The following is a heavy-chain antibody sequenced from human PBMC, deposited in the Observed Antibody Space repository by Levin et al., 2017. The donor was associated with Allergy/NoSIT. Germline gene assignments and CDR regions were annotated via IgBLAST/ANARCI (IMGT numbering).Heavy chain of an antibody. Sequence: LSLTCAASGFPVSTNYMSWVRQAPGKGLEWVSVIYSGGHTHYADSVKGRLTISRDNSKNTLYLQINSLRVEDTAVYYCARADESSGFYYPFDYWGQGTLVTVSS. CDR3: ARADESSGFYYPFDY. V-gene: IGHV3-66*01. J-gene: IGHJ4*02. CDR1: GFPVSTNY. D-gene: IGHD3-22*01. CDR2: IYSGGHT.